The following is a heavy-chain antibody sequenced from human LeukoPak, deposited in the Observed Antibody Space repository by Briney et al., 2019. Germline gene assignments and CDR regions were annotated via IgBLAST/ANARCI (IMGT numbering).Heavy chain of an antibody. V-gene: IGHV3-20*04. J-gene: IGHJ6*03. CDR1: GFTFDDYG. CDR2: INWNGGST. CDR3: AKDHADIVVVPAASELHYYYMDV. Sequence: GSLRLSCAASGFTFDDYGMSWVRQAPGKGLEWVSGINWNGGSTGYADSVKGRFTISRDNSKNTLYLQMNSLRAEDTAVYYCAKDHADIVVVPAASELHYYYMDVWGKGTTVTISS. D-gene: IGHD2-2*01.